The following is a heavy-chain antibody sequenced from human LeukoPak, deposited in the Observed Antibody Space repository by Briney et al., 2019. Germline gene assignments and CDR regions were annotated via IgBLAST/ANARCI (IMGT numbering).Heavy chain of an antibody. D-gene: IGHD6-19*01. CDR2: ISSSGSTI. Sequence: PGGSLRLSCAASGFTFSSYEMNWVRQAPGKGLEWVSYISSSGSTIYYADSVKGRFTISRDNAKNSLYLQMNSLRAEDTAVYYCARGYCSGWSDYWGQGTLVTVSS. CDR1: GFTFSSYE. J-gene: IGHJ4*02. CDR3: ARGYCSGWSDY. V-gene: IGHV3-48*03.